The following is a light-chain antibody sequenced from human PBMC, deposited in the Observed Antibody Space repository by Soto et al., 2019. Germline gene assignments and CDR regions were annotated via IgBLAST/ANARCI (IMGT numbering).Light chain of an antibody. Sequence: EIVMTQSPVTLSVSPGERAALSCRASQNVGSNFAWYQQRPGQAPRVLIYGTSTRATGVPARFSGSGSGTDFTLTISSLQSEDFAVYYCQQYNNWPYTFGQGIRLEIK. J-gene: IGKJ2*01. CDR1: QNVGSN. CDR3: QQYNNWPYT. V-gene: IGKV3-15*01. CDR2: GTS.